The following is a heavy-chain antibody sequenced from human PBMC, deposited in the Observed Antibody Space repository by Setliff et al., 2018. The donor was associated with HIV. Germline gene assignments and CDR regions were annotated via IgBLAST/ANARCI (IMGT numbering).Heavy chain of an antibody. CDR2: INHSGGT. J-gene: IGHJ1*01. CDR3: ARGGYSYGFGRHRAYFQY. CDR1: GGSFSAYY. V-gene: IGHV4-34*01. D-gene: IGHD5-18*01. Sequence: ETLSLTCAVYGGSFSAYYWSWIRQTPGKGLEWIGEINHSGGTNYSPSLKSRVTMSVDTSKNQFSLKLSSVTAADTAVFYCARGGYSYGFGRHRAYFQYWGQGTQVTVSS.